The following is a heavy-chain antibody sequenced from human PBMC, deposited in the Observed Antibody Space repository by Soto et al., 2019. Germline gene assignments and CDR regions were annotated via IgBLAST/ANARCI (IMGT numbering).Heavy chain of an antibody. CDR2: IMPMFGVT. CDR1: GGTFNSHT. D-gene: IGHD2-2*01. J-gene: IGHJ6*02. Sequence: QVQLVQSGAEVKKPGSSVKVSCRASGGTFNSHTISWVRQAPGQGLEWMGGIMPMFGVTNYARKFQGRLTMTANESTTTGDMELTSLTSDDTAVYYCAGEGVTSSMSLPWMGYHYYGLDVWGQGTTVIVSS. V-gene: IGHV1-69*12. CDR3: AGEGVTSSMSLPWMGYHYYGLDV.